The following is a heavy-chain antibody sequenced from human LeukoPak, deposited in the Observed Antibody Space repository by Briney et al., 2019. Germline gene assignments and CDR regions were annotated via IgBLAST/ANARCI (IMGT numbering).Heavy chain of an antibody. CDR2: IYYSGST. V-gene: IGHV4-31*03. CDR1: GGSISSGGYY. J-gene: IGHJ4*02. CDR3: AREGVEMAPH. D-gene: IGHD5-24*01. Sequence: SETLSLTCTVSGGSISSGGYYWSWIRQHPGKGLEWIGYIYYSGSTYYNPSLKSRVTISVDTSKSQFSLKLSSVTAADTAVYYCAREGVEMAPHWGQGTLVTVSS.